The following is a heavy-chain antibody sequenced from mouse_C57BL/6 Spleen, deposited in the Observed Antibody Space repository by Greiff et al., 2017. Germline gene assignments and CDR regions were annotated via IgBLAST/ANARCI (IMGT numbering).Heavy chain of an antibody. CDR2: IHPNSGST. CDR3: ARSYDYGGYYFDC. CDR1: GYTFTSYW. Sequence: VQLQQPGAELVKPGASVKLSCKASGYTFTSYWMHWVKQRPGQGLEWIGMIHPNSGSTNYNEKFKSKATLTVDKSSSTAYMQLSSLTSEDSAVYYCARSYDYGGYYFDCWGQGTTLTVSS. V-gene: IGHV1-64*01. J-gene: IGHJ2*01. D-gene: IGHD2-4*01.